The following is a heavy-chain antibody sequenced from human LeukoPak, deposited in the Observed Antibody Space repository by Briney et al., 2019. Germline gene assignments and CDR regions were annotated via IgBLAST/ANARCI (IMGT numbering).Heavy chain of an antibody. CDR1: GFTFSSYS. CDR3: AKDRGSGYHYFDY. CDR2: ISSSSSYI. V-gene: IGHV3-21*04. D-gene: IGHD3-22*01. Sequence: GGSLRLSCVASGFTFSSYSMNWVRQAPGKGLEWVSSISSSSSYISYADSVKGRFTISRDNSKNTLYLQMNSLRAEDTAVYYCAKDRGSGYHYFDYWGQGTLVTVSS. J-gene: IGHJ4*02.